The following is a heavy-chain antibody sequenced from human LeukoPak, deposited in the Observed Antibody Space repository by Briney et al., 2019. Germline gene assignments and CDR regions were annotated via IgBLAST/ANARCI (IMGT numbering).Heavy chain of an antibody. J-gene: IGHJ3*02. V-gene: IGHV3-21*01. D-gene: IGHD1-26*01. CDR3: ARDANAFSGSYDAFDI. CDR2: ISSSSSYI. Sequence: PGGSLRLSCAASGFTFSSYSMNWVRQAPGKGLEWVSSISSSSSYIYYADSVKGRFTISRDNAKNSLYLQMNSLRAEDTAVYYCARDANAFSGSYDAFDIWGQGTMVTVSS. CDR1: GFTFSSYS.